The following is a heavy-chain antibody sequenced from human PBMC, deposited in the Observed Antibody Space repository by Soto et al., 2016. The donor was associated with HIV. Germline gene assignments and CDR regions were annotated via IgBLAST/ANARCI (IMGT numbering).Heavy chain of an antibody. V-gene: IGHV1-2*02. D-gene: IGHD2-2*01. CDR2: INPNSGGT. J-gene: IGHJ5*02. Sequence: QVQLVQSGAEVKKPGASVRVSCKASGYTFTGYYMHWVRQAPGQGLEWMGWINPNSGGTNYAQKFQGRVTMTRDRSISTAYMELSRLRSDDTAVYYCARDPLXCSSTSCRTNNWFDPGAREPWSPSPQ. CDR3: ARDPLXCSSTSCRTNNWFDP. CDR1: GYTFTGYY.